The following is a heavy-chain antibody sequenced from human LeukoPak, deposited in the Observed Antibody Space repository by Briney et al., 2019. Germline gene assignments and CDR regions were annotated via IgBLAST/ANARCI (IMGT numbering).Heavy chain of an antibody. J-gene: IGHJ4*02. D-gene: IGHD6-6*01. Sequence: ASVKVSCKASGYTSTSYDINWVRQATGQGLEWMGWMNPSSGNTAYAQKFQGRVTMSRDTSISTAYMELSSLRSEDTAVYYCARLPKYSRPLDYWGQGTLATVSS. CDR3: ARLPKYSRPLDY. V-gene: IGHV1-8*01. CDR2: MNPSSGNT. CDR1: GYTSTSYD.